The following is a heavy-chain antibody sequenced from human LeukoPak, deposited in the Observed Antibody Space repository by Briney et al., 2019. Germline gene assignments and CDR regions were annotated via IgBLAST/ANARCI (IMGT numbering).Heavy chain of an antibody. CDR3: AKVGGDGYNFPYDY. CDR2: ISGSGGST. D-gene: IGHD5-24*01. J-gene: IGHJ4*02. CDR1: GFTFSSYA. V-gene: IGHV3-23*01. Sequence: GSLRLSCAASGFTFSSYAMSWVRQAPGKGLEWVSAISGSGGSTYYADSVKGRFTISRDNSKNTLYLQMNSLRAEDTAVYYCAKVGGDGYNFPYDYWGQGTLVTVSS.